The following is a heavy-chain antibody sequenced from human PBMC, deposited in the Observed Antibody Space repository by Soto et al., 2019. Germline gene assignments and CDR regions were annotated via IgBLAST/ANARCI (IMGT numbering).Heavy chain of an antibody. J-gene: IGHJ5*02. CDR1: GGSISSYY. CDR3: ARYPPGGGYSSSGRYNWFDP. D-gene: IGHD1-26*01. V-gene: IGHV4-59*01. CDR2: IYYSGST. Sequence: SETLSLTCTVSGGSISSYYWSWIRQPPGKGLEWIGYIYYSGSTNYNTSLKSRVTISVDTSKNQFSLKLSSVSAADTAVYYCARYPPGGGYSSSGRYNWFDPWGQGTLVTVSS.